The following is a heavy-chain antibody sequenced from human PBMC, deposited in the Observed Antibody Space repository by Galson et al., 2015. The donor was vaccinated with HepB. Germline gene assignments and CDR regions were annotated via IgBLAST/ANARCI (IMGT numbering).Heavy chain of an antibody. Sequence: SVKVSCKASGYTFTSYGISWVRQAPGQGLEWMGWISAYNGNTSYAQKLQGRVTMTTDTSTSTAYMELRSLRSDDTAVYYCAREGSSSTYYYYYGMDVWGQGTTVTVSS. D-gene: IGHD6-6*01. J-gene: IGHJ6*02. CDR1: GYTFTSYG. V-gene: IGHV1-18*01. CDR2: ISAYNGNT. CDR3: AREGSSSTYYYYYGMDV.